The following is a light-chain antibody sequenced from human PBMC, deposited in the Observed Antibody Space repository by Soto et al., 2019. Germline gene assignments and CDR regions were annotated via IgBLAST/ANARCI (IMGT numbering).Light chain of an antibody. V-gene: IGKV3-20*01. CDR1: QSVSSSY. CDR3: HQYGSSPYT. CDR2: GAS. J-gene: IGKJ2*01. Sequence: DIVLTQSPGTLSLYPGERATLSCRASQSVSSSYLAWYQQKPGQAPRLLIYGASSRATGIPDRFSGSGSGTDFTLTISRLEPEDFAVYYCHQYGSSPYTFGQGTKVDIK.